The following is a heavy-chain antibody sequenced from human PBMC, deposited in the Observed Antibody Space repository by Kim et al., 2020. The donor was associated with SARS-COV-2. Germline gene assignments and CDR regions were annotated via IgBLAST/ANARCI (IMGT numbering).Heavy chain of an antibody. V-gene: IGHV3-30*02. Sequence: DSVKGPFTISRDNSKSALDLQMNSLRVEDTAVYYCAKGHGDYLAYYYGMDVWGQGTTVTVSS. CDR3: AKGHGDYLAYYYGMDV. J-gene: IGHJ6*02. D-gene: IGHD4-17*01.